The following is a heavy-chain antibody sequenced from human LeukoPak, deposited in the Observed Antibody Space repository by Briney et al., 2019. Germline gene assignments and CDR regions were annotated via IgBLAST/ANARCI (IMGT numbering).Heavy chain of an antibody. CDR3: STDLCSSVSCYRGPFDY. CDR1: GLTFSNAW. D-gene: IGHD2-2*02. V-gene: IGHV3-15*01. Sequence: PGGSLRLSCAASGLTFSNAWMSCVRQAPGEGLEWVGRIKSKTDGGTTDYAAPVKGRFTISRDDSKNTLYMRMNSLKTEDTAVYYCSTDLCSSVSCYRGPFDYWGQGTLVTVSS. CDR2: IKSKTDGGTT. J-gene: IGHJ4*02.